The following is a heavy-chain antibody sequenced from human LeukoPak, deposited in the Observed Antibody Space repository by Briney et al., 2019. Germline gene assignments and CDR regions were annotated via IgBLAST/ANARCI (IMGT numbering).Heavy chain of an antibody. J-gene: IGHJ4*02. CDR1: GFNFDNSL. Sequence: PGRSLRLSCTASGFNFDNSLMSWFRQAPGKGLEWVGFIRNKPYGGTTEYAASVNGRFTISRDDSKRILYVKMNSMKTEDTDEYFCSRDEVCGTTSCAYFDYWGQGTLVTVSS. CDR3: SRDEVCGTTSCAYFDY. D-gene: IGHD2-2*01. CDR2: IRNKPYGGTT. V-gene: IGHV3-49*03.